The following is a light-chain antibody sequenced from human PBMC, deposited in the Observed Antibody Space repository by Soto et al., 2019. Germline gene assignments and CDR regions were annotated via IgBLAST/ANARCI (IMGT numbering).Light chain of an antibody. J-gene: IGLJ2*01. CDR2: NNN. CDR3: ASWDDNLSGPLL. Sequence: QSVLTQPPSASGTPGQRVTISCSGGSSNIGRNSVSWYQQVPGTAPKLIIFNNNERPSGIPGRFSGSKSGASASLAIVGLQSEDEADYFCASWDDNLSGPLLFGGGTKVTVL. CDR1: SSNIGRNS. V-gene: IGLV1-44*01.